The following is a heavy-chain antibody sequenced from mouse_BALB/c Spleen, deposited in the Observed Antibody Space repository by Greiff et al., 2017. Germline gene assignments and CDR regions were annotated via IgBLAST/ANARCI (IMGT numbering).Heavy chain of an antibody. CDR2: IDPANGNT. CDR1: GFNIKDTY. D-gene: IGHD1-1*01. J-gene: IGHJ2*01. CDR3: ARTGGSITPYYFDY. Sequence: EVQLQQSRAELVKPGASVKLSCTASGFNIKDTYMHWVKQRPEQGLEWIGRIDPANGNTKYDPKFQGKATITADTSSNTAYLQLSSLTSEDTAVYYCARTGGSITPYYFDYWGQGTTLTVSA. V-gene: IGHV14-3*02.